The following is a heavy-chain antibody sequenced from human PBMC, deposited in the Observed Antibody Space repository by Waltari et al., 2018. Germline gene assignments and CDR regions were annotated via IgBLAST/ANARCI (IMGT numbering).Heavy chain of an antibody. CDR3: ARSKQQLPHYWYFDL. CDR1: GGSISSYY. Sequence: QVQLQESGPGLVKPSETLSLTCTVSGGSISSYYWSWIRQPPGKGLEWIGYIYYIGGTNYNPSLKSRVTSSVDTSKNQFSLKLSSVTAADTAVYYCARSKQQLPHYWYFDLWGRGTLVTVSS. V-gene: IGHV4-59*01. D-gene: IGHD6-13*01. CDR2: IYYIGGT. J-gene: IGHJ2*01.